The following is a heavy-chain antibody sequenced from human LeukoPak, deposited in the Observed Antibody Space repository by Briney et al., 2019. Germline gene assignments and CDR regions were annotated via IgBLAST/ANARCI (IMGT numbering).Heavy chain of an antibody. V-gene: IGHV5-51*01. CDR1: GYTFINYW. Sequence: TISCEGSGYTFINYWVGWVRQMPGKGLEWMGIIYPGDSAARYIPSFQGQVTISADKSINTAYLQWSSLLPSATAMYYYARGRCYCLSNTSFQPFYYWGRGTLVTVSS. D-gene: IGHD2-21*01. CDR3: ARGRCYCLSNTSFQPFYY. CDR2: IYPGDSAA. J-gene: IGHJ4*02.